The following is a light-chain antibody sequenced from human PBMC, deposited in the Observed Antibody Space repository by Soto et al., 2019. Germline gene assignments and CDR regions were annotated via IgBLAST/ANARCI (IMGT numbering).Light chain of an antibody. Sequence: DIVMTQSPDSLAVSLGESTTINCKSSQSALYSSNNKNYLAWYQQKPGQPPKLLIYWASTRESGVPDRFGGSGSGTDFTLTISNLQAEDVAVYYCQQYFSFPWTFGQGTKVEIK. CDR3: QQYFSFPWT. CDR2: WAS. V-gene: IGKV4-1*01. CDR1: QSALYSSNNKNY. J-gene: IGKJ1*01.